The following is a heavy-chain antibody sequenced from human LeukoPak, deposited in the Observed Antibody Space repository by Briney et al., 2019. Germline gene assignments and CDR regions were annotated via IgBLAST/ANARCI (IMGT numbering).Heavy chain of an antibody. CDR3: ARVSGGGDGTFFDY. J-gene: IGHJ4*02. D-gene: IGHD5-24*01. CDR2: IYTSGST. CDR1: GGSISSYY. Sequence: SETLSLTCTVSGGSISSYYWSWIRQPPGKGLERIGYIYTSGSTNYNPSLKSRVTISVDTSKNQFSLKLSSVTAADTAVYYCARVSGGGDGTFFDYWGQGTLVTVSS. V-gene: IGHV4-4*09.